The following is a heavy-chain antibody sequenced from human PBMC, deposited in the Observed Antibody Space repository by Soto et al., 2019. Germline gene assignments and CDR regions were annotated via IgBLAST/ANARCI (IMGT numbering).Heavy chain of an antibody. V-gene: IGHV1-46*03. D-gene: IGHD2-21*01. CDR1: GYTLTSYY. J-gene: IGHJ4*02. CDR2: INPSGGST. CDR3: ARYSPSTYDLNY. Sequence: APVKVSCKASGYTLTSYYMHWLRQAPGQGLEWMGIINPSGGSTSYAQKFQGRVTMTRDTSTSTVYMELSSLRAKNTAVYYCARYSPSTYDLNYWRQRTVVTVSS.